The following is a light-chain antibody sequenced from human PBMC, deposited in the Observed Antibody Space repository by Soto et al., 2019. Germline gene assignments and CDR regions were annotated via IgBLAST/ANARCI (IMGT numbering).Light chain of an antibody. CDR2: TAS. V-gene: IGKV1-39*01. CDR1: RTIDKY. CDR3: QQDFSSPRYT. Sequence: DIQMTQSPSSLSASVGDRVIITCRASRTIDKYLSWYQHKPGRAPKLLISTASKLQGGVPSRFNGSGSGTDFTLTISSLQPEDFATYFCQQDFSSPRYTFGQGTKLYFK. J-gene: IGKJ2*01.